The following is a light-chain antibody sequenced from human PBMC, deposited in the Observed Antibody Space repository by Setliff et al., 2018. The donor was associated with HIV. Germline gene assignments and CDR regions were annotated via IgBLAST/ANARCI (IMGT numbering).Light chain of an antibody. J-gene: IGLJ1*01. CDR1: SSDVGSYNL. V-gene: IGLV2-23*02. CDR3: CSYAGSSTYV. CDR2: EVS. Sequence: QSALTQPASVSGSPGQSITRSCTGTSSDVGSYNLVSWYQHHPGKAPKLMIYEVSKRPSGVSNRFSGSKSGNTASLTISGLQAEDEADYYCCSYAGSSTYVFGTGTKVTVL.